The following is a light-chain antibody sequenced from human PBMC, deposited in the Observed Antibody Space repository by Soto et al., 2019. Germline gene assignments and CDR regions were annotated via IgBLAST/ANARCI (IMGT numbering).Light chain of an antibody. CDR1: NIGSKS. CDR3: QVWDSSSDRYVV. J-gene: IGLJ2*01. V-gene: IGLV3-21*04. CDR2: YDS. Sequence: SYELTQPPSVSVAPGKTARITCGGNNIGSKSVHWYQQKPGQAPVLVIYYDSDRPSGTPERFSGSNSGNTATLTISRVEAGNEADYYCQVWDSSSDRYVVFGGGTKLTVL.